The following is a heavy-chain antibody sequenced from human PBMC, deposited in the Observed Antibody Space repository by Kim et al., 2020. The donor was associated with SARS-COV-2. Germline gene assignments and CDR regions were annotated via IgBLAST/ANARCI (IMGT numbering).Heavy chain of an antibody. D-gene: IGHD6-13*01. V-gene: IGHV3-30*04. Sequence: GGSLRLSCAASGFTFSSYAMHWVRQAPGKGLEWVAVISYDGSNKYYADSVKGRFTISRDNSKNTLYLQMNSLRAEDTAVYYCARVDDSSSWKFFTHYYYYGMDVWGQGTTVTVSS. CDR2: ISYDGSNK. CDR1: GFTFSSYA. J-gene: IGHJ6*02. CDR3: ARVDDSSSWKFFTHYYYYGMDV.